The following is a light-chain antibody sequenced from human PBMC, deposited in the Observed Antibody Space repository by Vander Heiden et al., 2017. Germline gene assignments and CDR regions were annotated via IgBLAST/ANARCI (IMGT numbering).Light chain of an antibody. V-gene: IGLV2-23*02. CDR3: CSYAGSSTVVV. Sequence: QSALTQPASVSGSPGQSITISCTGTSSDVGSYNLVSWYQQHAGKAPKLMIYEVSKRPSGVSNRFSGAKSGNTASLTIAGLQAEDEADYYCCSYAGSSTVVVFGGGTKLTVL. J-gene: IGLJ2*01. CDR1: SSDVGSYNL. CDR2: EVS.